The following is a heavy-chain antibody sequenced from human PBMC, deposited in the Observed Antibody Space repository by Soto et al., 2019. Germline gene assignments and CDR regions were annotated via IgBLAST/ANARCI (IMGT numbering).Heavy chain of an antibody. V-gene: IGHV3-33*01. CDR2: IWYDGSNK. J-gene: IGHJ6*02. Sequence: GGSGRLACAASGFTFSGDGMHWVRQAPGKGLEWVAVIWYDGSNKYYADSVKGRFTIYRDNSKNTLYLQMNSLRAEDTAVYYCTTHSHDSSYYGTDVCAQGPTVPVS. D-gene: IGHD1-26*01. CDR1: GFTFSGDG. CDR3: TTHSHDSSYYGTDV.